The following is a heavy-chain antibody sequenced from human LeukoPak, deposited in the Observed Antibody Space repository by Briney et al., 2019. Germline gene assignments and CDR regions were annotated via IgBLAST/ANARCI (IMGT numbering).Heavy chain of an antibody. J-gene: IGHJ6*02. CDR1: GYTFTSYY. V-gene: IGHV1-2*02. CDR2: INPNSGGT. D-gene: IGHD2-2*01. Sequence: ASVKVSCKASGYTFTSYYMHWVRQAPGQGLEWMGWINPNSGGTNYAQKFQGRVTMTRDTSSSTAYMELSRLRSDDTAVYYCAREHCSSTSCYYSYYGMDVWGQGTTVTVSS. CDR3: AREHCSSTSCYYSYYGMDV.